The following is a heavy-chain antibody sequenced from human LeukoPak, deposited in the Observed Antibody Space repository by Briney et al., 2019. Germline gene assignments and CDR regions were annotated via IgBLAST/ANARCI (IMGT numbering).Heavy chain of an antibody. D-gene: IGHD3-3*01. CDR3: ARDHEWSWDY. CDR1: GVPFSIYG. J-gene: IGHJ4*02. V-gene: IGHV3-30*02. Sequence: GGSLRLSCTVSGVPFSIYGLHWVRQAPGRGLEWVAFLRSDGRDKYYADSVKGRFTISRDSSKNTVYLQLSSLRTEDTAVYYCARDHEWSWDYWGQGILVIVSS. CDR2: LRSDGRDK.